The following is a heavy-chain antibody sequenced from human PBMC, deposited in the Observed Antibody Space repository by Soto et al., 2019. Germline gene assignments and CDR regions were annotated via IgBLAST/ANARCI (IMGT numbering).Heavy chain of an antibody. CDR1: GFSFSKYD. J-gene: IGHJ6*02. CDR3: AKADYWNAGLDV. D-gene: IGHD1-1*01. CDR2: IGTAADP. V-gene: IGHV3-13*05. Sequence: EVQLVESGGGLVQPGGSLRLSCAASGFSFSKYDMHWVRQPTGKGLEWISAIGTAADPYYSASVEGRFTISRDNAKNSLYLQMNSLRAGDTAVYYCAKADYWNAGLDVWGQGTTVIVSS.